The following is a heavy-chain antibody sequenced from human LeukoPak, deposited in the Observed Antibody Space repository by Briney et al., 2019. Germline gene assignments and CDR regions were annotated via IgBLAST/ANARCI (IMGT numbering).Heavy chain of an antibody. J-gene: IGHJ4*02. Sequence: TGGSLRLSCAASGFIFSSYWMTWVRQAPGKGLEWVANIKQDGSEKYYVDSVKGRFTISRDNAKNSLYLQMNSLRAEDTAVYYCARDWQISYWGQGTLVTVSS. CDR2: IKQDGSEK. CDR3: ARDWQISY. V-gene: IGHV3-7*04. CDR1: GFIFSSYW.